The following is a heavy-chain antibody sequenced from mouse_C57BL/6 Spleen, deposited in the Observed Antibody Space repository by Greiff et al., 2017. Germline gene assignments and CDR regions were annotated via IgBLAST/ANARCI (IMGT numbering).Heavy chain of an antibody. D-gene: IGHD4-1*02. CDR1: GYTFTDYE. J-gene: IGHJ2*01. CDR2: IDPETGGT. Sequence: QVQLQQSGAELVRPGASVTLSCKASGYTFTDYEMHWVKQTPVHGLEWIGAIDPETGGTAYNQKFKGKAILTADKSSSTTYMELRSLASEDSAVYYCTPTGEPFDYWGQGTTLTVSS. V-gene: IGHV1-15*01. CDR3: TPTGEPFDY.